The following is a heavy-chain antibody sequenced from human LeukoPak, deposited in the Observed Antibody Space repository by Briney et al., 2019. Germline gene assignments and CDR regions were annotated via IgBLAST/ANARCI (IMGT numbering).Heavy chain of an antibody. J-gene: IGHJ3*01. D-gene: IGHD3-16*01. CDR2: ISSSGGTI. Sequence: GGSLRLSCAAPGFTFSSYEMNWVRQAPGKGVEWISYISSSGGTIHYADSVKGRFIISRDNAKNSLYLQMTSLRVEDTAVYYCARDLVSGAYTFDFWGQGTMVTVSS. CDR3: ARDLVSGAYTFDF. V-gene: IGHV3-48*03. CDR1: GFTFSSYE.